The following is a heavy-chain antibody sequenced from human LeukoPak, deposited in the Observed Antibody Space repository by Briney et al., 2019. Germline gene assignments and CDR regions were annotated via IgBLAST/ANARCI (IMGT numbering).Heavy chain of an antibody. CDR1: GFFFNTYW. V-gene: IGHV3-74*01. CDR2: INSDGSKT. Sequence: GGSLRLSCAASGFFFNTYWMHWVRQAPGKGLVWVSRINSDGSKTSHADSVKGRFTISRDNAKNTLYLQMNGLRAEDTAVYYCAKEGSLEYYFDYWGRGTLVTVSS. D-gene: IGHD3-10*01. J-gene: IGHJ4*02. CDR3: AKEGSLEYYFDY.